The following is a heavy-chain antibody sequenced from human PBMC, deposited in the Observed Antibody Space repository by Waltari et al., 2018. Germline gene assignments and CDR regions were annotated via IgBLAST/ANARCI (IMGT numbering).Heavy chain of an antibody. D-gene: IGHD2-15*01. J-gene: IGHJ4*02. CDR3: AREGVVVAATLYYFDY. CDR2: IYHSGST. V-gene: IGHV4-38-2*02. CDR1: GYSISSGYY. Sequence: QVQLQESGPGLVKPSETLSLTCAVSGYSISSGYYWGWIRQPPGKGLEWIGSIYHSGSTDYNPSLKSRVTISVDTSKNQFSLKLSSVTAADTAVYYCAREGVVVAATLYYFDYWGQGTLVTVSS.